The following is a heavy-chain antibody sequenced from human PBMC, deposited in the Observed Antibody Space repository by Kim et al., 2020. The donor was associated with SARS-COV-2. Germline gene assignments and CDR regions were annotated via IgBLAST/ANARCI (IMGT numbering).Heavy chain of an antibody. CDR2: IYYSGST. Sequence: SETLSLTCTVSGGSISSYYWSWIRQPPGKGLEWIGYIYYSGSTNYNPSLKSRVTISVDTSKNQFSLKLSSVTAADTAVYYCARAGGAMVRGVIAKRENYYYYYGMDVWGQGTTVTVSS. D-gene: IGHD3-10*01. V-gene: IGHV4-59*01. CDR3: ARAGGAMVRGVIAKRENYYYYYGMDV. J-gene: IGHJ6*02. CDR1: GGSISSYY.